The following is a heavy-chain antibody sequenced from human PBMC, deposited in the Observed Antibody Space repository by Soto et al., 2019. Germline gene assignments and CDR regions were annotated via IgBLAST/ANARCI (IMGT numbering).Heavy chain of an antibody. CDR1: GYTFTNYG. CDR3: AKELRYFDWLGGAFDI. D-gene: IGHD3-9*01. CDR2: ISAYNGNS. Sequence: GASVKVSCKASGYTFTNYGISWVRQAPGQGLEWMGWISAYNGNSNYAQKLQGRVTMTTDTSTSTAYMELRSLRSDDTAVYYCAKELRYFDWLGGAFDIWGQGTMVTVS. J-gene: IGHJ3*02. V-gene: IGHV1-18*01.